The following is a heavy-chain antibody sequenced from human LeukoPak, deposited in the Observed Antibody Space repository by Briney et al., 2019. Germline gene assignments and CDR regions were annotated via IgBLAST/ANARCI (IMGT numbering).Heavy chain of an antibody. J-gene: IGHJ5*02. V-gene: IGHV3-23*01. D-gene: IGHD2/OR15-2a*01. CDR2: ISGTGAST. CDR3: ARADCSSSTCYLRSSWFDP. Sequence: GGSLRLSCAASGFSLSNYAMSWVRQAPGKGLEWVSAISGTGASTYYADSVKGRFTISRDNAKNSLYLQMNSLSAEDTAVYYCARADCSSSTCYLRSSWFDPWGQGTLVTVSS. CDR1: GFSLSNYA.